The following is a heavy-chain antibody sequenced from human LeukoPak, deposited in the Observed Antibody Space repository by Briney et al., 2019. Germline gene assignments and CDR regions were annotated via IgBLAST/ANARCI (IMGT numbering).Heavy chain of an antibody. D-gene: IGHD3-22*01. V-gene: IGHV3-23*01. CDR1: GFTFSSYA. CDR2: ISGSGGST. Sequence: GGSLRLSCAASGFTFSSYAMSWVRQAPGKGLEWVSAISGSGGSTYYADSVKGRFTISRDNSKNTLYLQMNSLIAEDTAVYYCAKVRDYDYSSGYLDAFDIWGQGTMVTVSS. J-gene: IGHJ3*02. CDR3: AKVRDYDYSSGYLDAFDI.